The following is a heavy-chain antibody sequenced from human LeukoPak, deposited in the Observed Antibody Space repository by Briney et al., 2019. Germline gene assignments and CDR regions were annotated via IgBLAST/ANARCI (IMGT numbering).Heavy chain of an antibody. CDR1: GFTFSSYS. CDR3: ARVFTYYYDSSGYLDAFDI. D-gene: IGHD3-22*01. J-gene: IGHJ3*02. Sequence: GGSLRLSCAASGFTFSSYSMNWVRQAPGKGLEWVSSISSSSSYIYYADSVKGRFTISRDNAKNSLYLQMNSLRAEGTAVYYCARVFTYYYDSSGYLDAFDIWGQGTMVTVSS. V-gene: IGHV3-21*01. CDR2: ISSSSSYI.